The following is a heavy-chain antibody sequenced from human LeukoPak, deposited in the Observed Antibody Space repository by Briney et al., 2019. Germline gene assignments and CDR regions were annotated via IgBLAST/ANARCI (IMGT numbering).Heavy chain of an antibody. Sequence: PSETLSLTCTVSGYSISSGYYWGWIRQPPGKGLEWIGSIYHSGSTYYNPSLKSRVTISVDTSKNQSSLKLSSVTAADTAVYYCARVLAYYDSSGYYQSSWGQGTLVTVSS. J-gene: IGHJ5*02. D-gene: IGHD3-22*01. CDR3: ARVLAYYDSSGYYQSS. CDR2: IYHSGST. V-gene: IGHV4-38-2*02. CDR1: GYSISSGYY.